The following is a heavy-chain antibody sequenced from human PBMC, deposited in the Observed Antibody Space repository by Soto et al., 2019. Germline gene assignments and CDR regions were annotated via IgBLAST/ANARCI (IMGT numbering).Heavy chain of an antibody. Sequence: GGSLRLSCAASGFTFSSYGMHWVRQAPGKGLEWVAVIWYDGSNKYYADSVKGRFTISRDNSKNTLYLQMNSLRAEDTAVYYCAREVYVGNVAVAGIGYYGMDVWSQGTTVTVSS. V-gene: IGHV3-33*01. J-gene: IGHJ6*02. D-gene: IGHD6-19*01. CDR1: GFTFSSYG. CDR3: AREVYVGNVAVAGIGYYGMDV. CDR2: IWYDGSNK.